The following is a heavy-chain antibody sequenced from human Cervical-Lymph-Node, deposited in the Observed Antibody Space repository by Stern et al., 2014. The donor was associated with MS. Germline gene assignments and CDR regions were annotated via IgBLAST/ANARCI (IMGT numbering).Heavy chain of an antibody. CDR3: AREYYDILTGIAYWYFDL. CDR1: GFTFSSYG. Sequence: VHLVESGGGVVQPGRSLRLSCAASGFTFSSYGMHWVRQAPGKGLEWVAVIWYDGSNKYYADSVKGRFTISRDNSKNTLYLQMNSLRAEDTAVYYCAREYYDILTGIAYWYFDLWGRGTLVTVSS. D-gene: IGHD3-9*01. J-gene: IGHJ2*01. V-gene: IGHV3-33*01. CDR2: IWYDGSNK.